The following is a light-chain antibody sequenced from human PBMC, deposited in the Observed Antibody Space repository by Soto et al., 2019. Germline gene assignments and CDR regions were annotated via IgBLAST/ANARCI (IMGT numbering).Light chain of an antibody. CDR3: GSWDSSLIAYV. V-gene: IGLV3-21*02. J-gene: IGLJ1*01. CDR1: NIGSKS. Sequence: SDELTQPPSVSVAPGQTARITCGGNNIGSKSVHWYQQKPGQAAVLVVYDDRDRPSGITERFSGSKSGPAATLGITGFQTGDEADQYGGSWDSSLIAYVFGTGTKVTVL. CDR2: DDR.